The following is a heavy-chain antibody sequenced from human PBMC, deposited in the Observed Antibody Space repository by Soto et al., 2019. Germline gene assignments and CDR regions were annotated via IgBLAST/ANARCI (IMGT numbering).Heavy chain of an antibody. CDR2: IYYSGST. J-gene: IGHJ4*02. CDR1: GGSITISYY. CDR3: ATIPATTILTDY. V-gene: IGHV4-39*01. Sequence: SETLSLTCTVSGGSITISYYWGWIRQPPGKGLEWIGSIYYSGSTYYNPSLKSRVTISVDTSKNQFSLKLSSVTAADTAVYYCATIPATTILTDYWGQGTLVTVSS. D-gene: IGHD2-2*02.